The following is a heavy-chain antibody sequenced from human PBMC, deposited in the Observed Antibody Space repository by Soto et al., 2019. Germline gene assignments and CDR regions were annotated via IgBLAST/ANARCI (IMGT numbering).Heavy chain of an antibody. CDR3: ARSELWFGDHSGGMDV. CDR2: ISYDGSNK. Sequence: QVQLVESGGGVVQPGRSLRLSCAASGFTFSSYAMHWVRQAPGKGLEWVAVISYDGSNKYYADSVKGRFTISRDNSKNTLYLQMNSLRAEDTAVYYCARSELWFGDHSGGMDVWGQGTTATVSS. V-gene: IGHV3-30-3*01. CDR1: GFTFSSYA. D-gene: IGHD3-10*01. J-gene: IGHJ6*02.